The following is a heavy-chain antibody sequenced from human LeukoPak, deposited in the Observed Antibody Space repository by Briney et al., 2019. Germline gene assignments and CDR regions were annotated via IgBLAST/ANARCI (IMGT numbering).Heavy chain of an antibody. V-gene: IGHV5-51*01. CDR3: ARHYASTIDY. J-gene: IGHJ4*02. CDR1: GYSFTNYW. Sequence: GESLRISCKGSGYSFTNYWIGWVRQMPGKGLEWMAVIYPGDSDTRYSPSFQGQVTISADKSISTAYLQWSSLKASDTAMYYCARHYASTIDYWGQGTLVTVSS. D-gene: IGHD2-2*01. CDR2: IYPGDSDT.